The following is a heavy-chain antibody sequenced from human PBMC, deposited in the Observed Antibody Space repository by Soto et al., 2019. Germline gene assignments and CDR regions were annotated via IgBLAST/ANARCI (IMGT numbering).Heavy chain of an antibody. CDR3: ARTRFRYSRLYYFDY. D-gene: IGHD6-13*01. J-gene: IGHJ4*02. V-gene: IGHV3-30-3*01. CDR2: ISYDGSNK. CDR1: GFTFSSYA. Sequence: QVQLVESGGGVVQPGRSLRLSCAASGFTFSSYAMHWVRQAPGKGLEWVAVISYDGSNKYYADSVKGRFTISRDNSKNTVYLQMHSLRAEDTAVYYCARTRFRYSRLYYFDYWGQGTLVTVSS.